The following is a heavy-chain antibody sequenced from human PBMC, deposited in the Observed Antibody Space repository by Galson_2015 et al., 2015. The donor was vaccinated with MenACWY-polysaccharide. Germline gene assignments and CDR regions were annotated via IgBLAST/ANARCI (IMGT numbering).Heavy chain of an antibody. CDR1: GYKFTSYD. CDR3: ARVSARKYSSSAA. V-gene: IGHV1-8*01. Sequence: SVKVSCKASGYKFTSYDMNWVRQAPGQGLEWMGWMNPNSGNTGYAQKFQGRVTMTSNSAIMTAYMELSGLRSEDTAVYYCARVSARKYSSSAAWGQGTLVTVSS. CDR2: MNPNSGNT. D-gene: IGHD2-15*01. J-gene: IGHJ5*02.